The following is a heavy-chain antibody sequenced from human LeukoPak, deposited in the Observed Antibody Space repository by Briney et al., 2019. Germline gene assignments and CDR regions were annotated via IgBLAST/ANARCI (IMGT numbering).Heavy chain of an antibody. CDR1: GFTFDDYA. J-gene: IGHJ4*02. D-gene: IGHD6-13*01. CDR3: AKDKSGTRMGDFDY. V-gene: IGHV3-9*01. CDR2: ISWNSGSI. Sequence: GGSLRLSCAASGFTFDDYAMHWVRQAPGKGLEWVSGISWNSGSIGYADSVKGRFTISRDSAKNSLYLQMNNLRAEDTALYYCAKDKSGTRMGDFDYWGQGTLVTVSS.